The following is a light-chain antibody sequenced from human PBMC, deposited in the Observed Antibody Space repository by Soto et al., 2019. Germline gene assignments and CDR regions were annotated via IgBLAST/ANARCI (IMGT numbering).Light chain of an antibody. CDR1: QSVSSY. V-gene: IGKV3-11*01. J-gene: IGKJ5*01. CDR2: DAS. CDR3: QQRSNWPPLIS. Sequence: EIVLTQSPATLSLSPGERATLSCRVSQSVSSYLAWYQQKPGQAPRLLIYDASNRATGIPARFSGSGSGTDFTLTISSLEPEDFAVYYCQQRSNWPPLISFGQGTRLEIK.